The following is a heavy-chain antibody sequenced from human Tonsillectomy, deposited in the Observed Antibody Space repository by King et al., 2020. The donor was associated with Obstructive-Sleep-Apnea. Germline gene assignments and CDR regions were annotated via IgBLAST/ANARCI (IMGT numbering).Heavy chain of an antibody. Sequence: VQLVESGGGLVQPGRSLRLSCTASGFTFGEYAMSWFRQAPGKGLEWVGFIRSKAYGGTTEYAASVKGRFTISRDDSKSIAYLQMNSLKTEDTAVYYCTRDSLTVYDHVWGSYRYRYYFDYWGQGALVTVSS. CDR1: GFTFGEYA. J-gene: IGHJ4*02. CDR2: IRSKAYGGTT. V-gene: IGHV3-49*03. CDR3: TRDSLTVYDHVWGSYRYRYYFDY. D-gene: IGHD3-16*02.